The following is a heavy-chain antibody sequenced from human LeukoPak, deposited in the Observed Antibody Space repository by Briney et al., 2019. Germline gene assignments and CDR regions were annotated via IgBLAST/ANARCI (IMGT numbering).Heavy chain of an antibody. Sequence: GGSLRLSCSASRFTFSNYGVNWVRQAPGKGLEWVSYINSRSSTIYYADSVRGRFTISRDNAKNSLYLQMNSLKAEDTAIYYCAREVGTPQAFDIWGQGTMVTVSS. J-gene: IGHJ3*02. V-gene: IGHV3-48*01. CDR2: INSRSSTI. D-gene: IGHD1-26*01. CDR1: RFTFSNYG. CDR3: AREVGTPQAFDI.